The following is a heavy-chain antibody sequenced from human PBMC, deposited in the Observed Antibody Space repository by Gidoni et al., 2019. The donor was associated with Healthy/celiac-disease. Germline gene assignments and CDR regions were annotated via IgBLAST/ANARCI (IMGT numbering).Heavy chain of an antibody. CDR1: GFTCSSFS. CDR3: ARAPVTTPHYYYYGMDV. V-gene: IGHV3-48*02. D-gene: IGHD4-17*01. Sequence: VQLVEAGGGWFEPGGALRLPCSASGFTCSSFSMTWVRQAPGKGLEWVSYISSSSSTIYYADSVKGRFTISRDNAKNSLYLQMNSLRDEDTAVYYCARAPVTTPHYYYYGMDVWGQGTTVTVSS. CDR2: ISSSSSTI. J-gene: IGHJ6*02.